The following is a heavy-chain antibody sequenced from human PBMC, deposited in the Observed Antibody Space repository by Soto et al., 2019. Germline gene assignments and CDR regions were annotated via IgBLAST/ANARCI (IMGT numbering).Heavy chain of an antibody. D-gene: IGHD6-19*01. V-gene: IGHV3-30-3*01. CDR3: ARDHDRRVAGAYFDY. Sequence: GGSLRLSCAASGFTFSSYAMHWVRQAPGKGLEWVAVISYDGSNKYYADSVKGRFTISRDNSKNTLYLQMNSLRAEDTAVYYCARDHDRRVAGAYFDYWGQGTLVTVSS. CDR1: GFTFSSYA. J-gene: IGHJ4*02. CDR2: ISYDGSNK.